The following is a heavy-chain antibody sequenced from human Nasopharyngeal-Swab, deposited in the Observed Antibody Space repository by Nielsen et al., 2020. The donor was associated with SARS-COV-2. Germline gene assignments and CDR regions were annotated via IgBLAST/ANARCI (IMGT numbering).Heavy chain of an antibody. V-gene: IGHV3-23*01. J-gene: IGHJ3*02. CDR2: ISGSGGST. CDR3: AKDLSGIAAADDAFDI. D-gene: IGHD6-13*01. Sequence: GESLKISCAASGFTFSSYAMSWVRQAPGKGLEWVSAISGSGGSTYYADSVKGRFTISRDNPKNTLYLQMNSLRAEDTAVYYCAKDLSGIAAADDAFDIWGQGTMVTVSS. CDR1: GFTFSSYA.